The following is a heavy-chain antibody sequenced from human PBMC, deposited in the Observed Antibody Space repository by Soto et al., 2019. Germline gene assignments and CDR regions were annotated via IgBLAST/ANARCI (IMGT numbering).Heavy chain of an antibody. CDR1: GYTFTSYV. CDR2: ISAHNVNT. CDR3: ARGRYGDY. J-gene: IGHJ4*02. Sequence: QVHLVQSGAEVKKPGASVKVSCKASGYTFTSYVITWVRQAPGPGLEWMGWISAHNVNTDYAQKLQGRVIVTRDTSTSTAYIELRSLISDDTAVYYCARGRYGDYWGQGALVTVSS. V-gene: IGHV1-18*01. D-gene: IGHD1-1*01.